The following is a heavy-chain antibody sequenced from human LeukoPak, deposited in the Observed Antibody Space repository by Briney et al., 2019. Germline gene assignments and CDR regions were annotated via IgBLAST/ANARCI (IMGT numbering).Heavy chain of an antibody. D-gene: IGHD2-2*01. CDR1: GFTFSSYG. V-gene: IGHV3-33*06. J-gene: IGHJ6*03. Sequence: GGSLRLSCAASGFTFSSYGMHWVRQAPGKGLEWVAVIWYDGSNKYYADSVKGRFTISRDNSKNTLYLQMNSLRAEDTAVYYCAKDLEDSTTPYYYYYMDVWGKGTTVTVSS. CDR3: AKDLEDSTTPYYYYYMDV. CDR2: IWYDGSNK.